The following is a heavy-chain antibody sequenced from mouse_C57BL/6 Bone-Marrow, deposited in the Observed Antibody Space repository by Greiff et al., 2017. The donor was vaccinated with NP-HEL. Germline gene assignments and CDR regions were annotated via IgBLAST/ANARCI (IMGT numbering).Heavy chain of an antibody. D-gene: IGHD1-1*01. CDR2: ISYDGSN. V-gene: IGHV3-6*01. Sequence: EVKLMESGPGLVKPSQSLSLTCSVTGYSITSGYYWNWIRQFPGNKLEWMGYISYDGSNNYNPSLKNRISITRDTSKNQFFLKLNSVTTEDTATYYCARDLATTVVADWYFDVWGTGTTVTVSS. CDR1: GYSITSGYY. CDR3: ARDLATTVVADWYFDV. J-gene: IGHJ1*03.